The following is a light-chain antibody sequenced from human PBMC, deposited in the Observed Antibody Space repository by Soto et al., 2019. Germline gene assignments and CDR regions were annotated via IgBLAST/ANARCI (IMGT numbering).Light chain of an antibody. CDR2: DAS. J-gene: IGKJ2*01. Sequence: EIVLTQSPATLSLSPGERATLSCRASQSVSSYLVWYQQKPGQAPRLLIYDASNRATGIPARFSGSGSGTDFTLTITSLEPEDFAVYYCQQRSNRPPYTFGQGTKLEIK. CDR1: QSVSSY. CDR3: QQRSNRPPYT. V-gene: IGKV3-11*01.